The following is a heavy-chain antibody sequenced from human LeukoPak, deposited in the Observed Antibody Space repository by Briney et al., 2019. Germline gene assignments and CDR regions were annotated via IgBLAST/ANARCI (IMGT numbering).Heavy chain of an antibody. D-gene: IGHD4-23*01. Sequence: SETLSLTCTASGGSISSTSYYWGWIRQPPGKGLEWIGSVYYSGRTYYNPSLKSRVIISVDTSKNQFSLKLTSVTAADTAVYYCARALSVVTSCFDYWGQGTLVTVSS. CDR1: GGSISSTSYY. J-gene: IGHJ4*02. CDR2: VYYSGRT. CDR3: ARALSVVTSCFDY. V-gene: IGHV4-39*01.